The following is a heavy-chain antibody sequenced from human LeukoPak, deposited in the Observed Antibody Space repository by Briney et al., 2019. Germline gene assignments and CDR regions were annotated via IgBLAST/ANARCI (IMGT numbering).Heavy chain of an antibody. V-gene: IGHV3-23*01. CDR1: GFTFRNYA. CDR3: AKEASVIAIPYFDY. Sequence: GASLRLSCAASGFTFRNYAMSWVRQARGKGLEWVSGISSDGRAFYADSVKGRFTISRDNSKNTLYLQMNSLRAEDTAVYYCAKEASVIAIPYFDYWGQGTLVTVSS. J-gene: IGHJ4*02. CDR2: ISSDGRA. D-gene: IGHD2-21*01.